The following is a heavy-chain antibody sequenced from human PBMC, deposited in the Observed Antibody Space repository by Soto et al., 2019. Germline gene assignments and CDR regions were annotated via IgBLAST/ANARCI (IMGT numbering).Heavy chain of an antibody. D-gene: IGHD2-21*02. CDR2: INPSDGST. J-gene: IGHJ6*02. V-gene: IGHV1-46*01. Sequence: ASVKVSCKASGYTFTTYFLHWVRQAPGQGLEWMGIINPSDGSTSYTQKFQGRVTMTRDTSTSTVYMELSNLRSDDTAVYYCARAPDIVVVADLENYYYGMDVWGQGTTVTVSS. CDR3: ARAPDIVVVADLENYYYGMDV. CDR1: GYTFTTYF.